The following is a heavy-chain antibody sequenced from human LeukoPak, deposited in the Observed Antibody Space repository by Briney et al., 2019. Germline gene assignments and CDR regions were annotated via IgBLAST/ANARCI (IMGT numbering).Heavy chain of an antibody. V-gene: IGHV4-34*01. CDR3: ARGRPRAH. CDR2: INHSGST. Sequence: KASETLSLTCAVYGGSFSGYYWSWIRQPPGKGLEWIGEINHSGSTNYNPSLKSRVTISVDTSKNQFSLKLSSVTAADMAVYYCARGRPRAHWGQGTLVTVSS. CDR1: GGSFSGYY. J-gene: IGHJ4*02. D-gene: IGHD3-10*01.